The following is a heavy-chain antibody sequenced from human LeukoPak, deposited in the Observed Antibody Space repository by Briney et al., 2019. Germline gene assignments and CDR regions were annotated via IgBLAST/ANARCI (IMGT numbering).Heavy chain of an antibody. CDR2: IYYSGNT. Sequence: PSETLSLTCTVSGGSISSSSSYWGWIRQPPGKGLEWIGSIYYSGNTYHNPSLKSRVTISVDTSKNQFSLKLSSVTAADTAMYYCARSFYFDSSGTYWYFDLWGRGILVTVSS. CDR3: ARSFYFDSSGTYWYFDL. J-gene: IGHJ2*01. V-gene: IGHV4-39*01. CDR1: GGSISSSSSY. D-gene: IGHD3-22*01.